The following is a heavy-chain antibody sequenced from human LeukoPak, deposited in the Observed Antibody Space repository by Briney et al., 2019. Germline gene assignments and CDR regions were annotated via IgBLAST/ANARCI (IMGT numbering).Heavy chain of an antibody. Sequence: ASVKVSCKVSGYSLTDLSIHWVRQAPGKGLEWMGAFDSEDGAATYARSLQGRVTMSEDTSADTAYMELTSLRSEDTAVYYCARGGIYDFWSGYDYWGQGTLVTVSS. CDR3: ARGGIYDFWSGYDY. J-gene: IGHJ4*02. CDR2: FDSEDGAA. V-gene: IGHV1-24*01. CDR1: GYSLTDLS. D-gene: IGHD3-3*01.